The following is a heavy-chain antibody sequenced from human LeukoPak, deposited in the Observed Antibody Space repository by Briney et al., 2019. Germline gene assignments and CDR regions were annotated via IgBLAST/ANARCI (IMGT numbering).Heavy chain of an antibody. CDR2: ISSSGGTI. J-gene: IGHJ6*04. D-gene: IGHD3-10*02. CDR1: GFTFSSYE. V-gene: IGHV3-48*03. Sequence: GGSLRLSCAASGFTFSSYEMNWVRQAPGKGLEWVSYISSSGGTIYYADSVKGRFTISRDNAKNSLYLQMHSLRAEDTAVYYCAELGITMIGGVWGKGTTVTISS. CDR3: AELGITMIGGV.